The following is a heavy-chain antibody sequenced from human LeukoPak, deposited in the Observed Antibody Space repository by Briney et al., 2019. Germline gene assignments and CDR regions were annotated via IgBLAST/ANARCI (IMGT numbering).Heavy chain of an antibody. J-gene: IGHJ6*02. D-gene: IGHD2-8*02. V-gene: IGHV4-39*01. CDR2: IYYSGST. Sequence: SETLSLTCTVSGGSISSSSYYWGWIRQPPGKGLEWIGSIYYSGSTYYNPSLKSRVTISVDTSKNQFSLKLSSVTAADTAVYYCVRHPSAGGGDFYGMDVWGQGTTVTVSS. CDR1: GGSISSSSYY. CDR3: VRHPSAGGGDFYGMDV.